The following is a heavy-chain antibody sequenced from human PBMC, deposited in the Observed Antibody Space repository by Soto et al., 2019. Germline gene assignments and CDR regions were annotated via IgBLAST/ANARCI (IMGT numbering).Heavy chain of an antibody. CDR1: GGSISSSSYY. CDR3: ARQEATMIVVSGFDY. D-gene: IGHD3-22*01. V-gene: IGHV4-39*01. Sequence: QLQLQESGPGLVKPSETLSLTCTVSGGSISSSSYYWGWIRQPPGKGLEWIGSIYYSGSTYYNPSLKSRVTISVDTSKNQFSLKLSSVTAADTAVYYCARQEATMIVVSGFDYWGQGTLVTVSS. CDR2: IYYSGST. J-gene: IGHJ4*02.